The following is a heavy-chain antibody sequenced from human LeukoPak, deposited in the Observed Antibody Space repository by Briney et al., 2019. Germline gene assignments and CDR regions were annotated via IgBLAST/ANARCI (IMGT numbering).Heavy chain of an antibody. CDR3: ARVDPIAVAGDDY. CDR2: LYSDGNT. CDR1: GFTVITND. Sequence: GGSLRLSCAASGFTVITNDMTWVRQAPGKGLEWVSVLYSDGNTKYADSVQGRFTISRDNVKNSLYLQMDSLRVEDTAVYYCARVDPIAVAGDDYWGQGTQVAVSS. D-gene: IGHD6-19*01. V-gene: IGHV3-53*01. J-gene: IGHJ4*02.